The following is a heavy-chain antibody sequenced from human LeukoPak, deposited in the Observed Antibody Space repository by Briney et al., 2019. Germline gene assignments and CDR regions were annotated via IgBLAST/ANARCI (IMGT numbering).Heavy chain of an antibody. Sequence: SQTLSLTCTVPGGSVSDGNYYWTWVRQPAGKGLEWIGRIYSSEDTKYNPSLKSRVTISLDTSKNQFALRLTSVTAADTAVYYCARVSNDAARSLDSWGQGTLVTVSS. CDR2: IYSSEDT. V-gene: IGHV4-61*02. D-gene: IGHD6-6*01. CDR1: GGSVSDGNYY. J-gene: IGHJ4*02. CDR3: ARVSNDAARSLDS.